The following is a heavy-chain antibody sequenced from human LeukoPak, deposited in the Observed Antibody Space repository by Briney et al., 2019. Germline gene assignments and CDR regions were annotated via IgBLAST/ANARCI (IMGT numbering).Heavy chain of an antibody. CDR3: ARVVTGTFGELLTLDY. V-gene: IGHV1-2*02. CDR1: GYTFTGYY. J-gene: IGHJ4*02. Sequence: ASVKVSCKASGYTFTGYYMHWVRQAPGQGLEWMGWINPNSGGTNYAQKLQGRVTMTRDTSISTAYMELSRLRSDDTAVYYCARVVTGTFGELLTLDYWGQGTLVTGSS. CDR2: INPNSGGT. D-gene: IGHD3-10*01.